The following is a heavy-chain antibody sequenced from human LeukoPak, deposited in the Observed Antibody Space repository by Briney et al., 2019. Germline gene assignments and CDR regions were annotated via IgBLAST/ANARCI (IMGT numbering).Heavy chain of an antibody. Sequence: ASVKVSCKASGYTFTSYGISWVRQAPGQGLEWMGWISAYNGNTSYAQKLQGRVTMTTDTSTSTAYMELRSLRSDDTAVYYCARDLRVYDSSGYYYVSNFDYWGQGTLVTVSS. V-gene: IGHV1-18*01. CDR2: ISAYNGNT. CDR1: GYTFTSYG. D-gene: IGHD3-22*01. CDR3: ARDLRVYDSSGYYYVSNFDY. J-gene: IGHJ4*02.